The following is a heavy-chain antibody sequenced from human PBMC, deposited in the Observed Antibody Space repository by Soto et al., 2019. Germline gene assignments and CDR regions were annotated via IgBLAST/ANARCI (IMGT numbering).Heavy chain of an antibody. CDR1: GFIFENFG. V-gene: IGHV3-23*01. CDR2: ISGSGFKK. CDR3: AKNQGVELVPLATVDWFDP. J-gene: IGHJ5*02. Sequence: SLRLSCAASGFIFENFGMNWVRQAPGKGLEWISSISGSGFKKYYADSVKGRFTISRDNSKSTVYLELNNLSAEDTAVYHCAKNQGVELVPLATVDWFDPWGQGSVVTVS. D-gene: IGHD1-26*01.